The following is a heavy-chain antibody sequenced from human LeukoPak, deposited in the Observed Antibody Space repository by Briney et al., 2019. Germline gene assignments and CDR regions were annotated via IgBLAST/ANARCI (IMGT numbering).Heavy chain of an antibody. J-gene: IGHJ4*02. CDR3: ARGPVRGSGPLYYFDY. V-gene: IGHV1-69*01. CDR2: IIPIFGTA. Sequence: SVKVSCKASGGTFSSYAISWVRQAPGQGREWMGGIIPIFGTANYAQKFQGRVTITADESTSTAYMELSSLRSEDTAVYYCARGPVRGSGPLYYFDYWGQGTLVTVSS. CDR1: GGTFSSYA. D-gene: IGHD6-19*01.